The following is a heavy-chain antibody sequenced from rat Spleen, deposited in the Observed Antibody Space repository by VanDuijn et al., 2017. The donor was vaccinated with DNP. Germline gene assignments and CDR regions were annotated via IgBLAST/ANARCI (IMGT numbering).Heavy chain of an antibody. D-gene: IGHD1-11*01. V-gene: IGHV5-17*01. J-gene: IGHJ3*01. Sequence: EVQLVESGGGLVQPGGSLKFSCAASGFTFSDYAMAWVRQDPKKGLEWVATIAFDGSRTYYRDSVKGRFTISRDNAKNSQYLQMDSLRSEDTATYYCATGVYGGYEDWFAYWGQGTLVTVSS. CDR3: ATGVYGGYEDWFAY. CDR2: IAFDGSRT. CDR1: GFTFSDYA.